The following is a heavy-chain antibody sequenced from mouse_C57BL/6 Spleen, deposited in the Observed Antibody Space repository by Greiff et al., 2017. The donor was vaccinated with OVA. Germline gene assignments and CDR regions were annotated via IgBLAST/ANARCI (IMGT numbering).Heavy chain of an antibody. V-gene: IGHV10-1*01. J-gene: IGHJ4*01. CDR2: IRSKSNNYAT. Sequence: EVQLVESGGGLVQPKGSLKLSCAASGFSFNTYAMNWVRQAPGKGLEWVARIRSKSNNYATYYADSVKDRFTISRDDSESMLYLQMNNLKTEDTAMYYCVRGYPSAMDYWGQGTSVTVSS. CDR1: GFSFNTYA. D-gene: IGHD1-2*01. CDR3: VRGYPSAMDY.